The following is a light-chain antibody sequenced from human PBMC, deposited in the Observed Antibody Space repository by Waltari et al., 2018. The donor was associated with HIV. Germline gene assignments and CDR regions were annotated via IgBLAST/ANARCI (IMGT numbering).Light chain of an antibody. CDR2: DVS. V-gene: IGLV2-14*03. J-gene: IGLJ2*01. CDR3: SSYTSSSTPLVV. CDR1: SSAVGGYNH. Sequence: QSALTQPASVSGSPGQSITISCTGTSSAVGGYNHVSWYQQHPGKAPKLMIYDVSNRPSGVSNRFSGSKSGNTASLTISGLQAEDEADYYCSSYTSSSTPLVVFGGGTKLTVL.